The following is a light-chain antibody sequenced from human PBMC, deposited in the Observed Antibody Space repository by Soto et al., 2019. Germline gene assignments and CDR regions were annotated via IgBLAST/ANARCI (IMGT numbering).Light chain of an antibody. CDR2: DVS. CDR3: CSYAGSYTLV. V-gene: IGLV2-11*01. J-gene: IGLJ3*02. CDR1: SSDVGGYNY. Sequence: QSALTQPRSVSGSPGQSVTISCTGTSSDVGGYNYVSWYQHHPGKAPKLLIYDVSRRPSGVPDRFSGSKSGNTASLANSGLQAEDEADYYCCSYAGSYTLVFGGGTKLTV.